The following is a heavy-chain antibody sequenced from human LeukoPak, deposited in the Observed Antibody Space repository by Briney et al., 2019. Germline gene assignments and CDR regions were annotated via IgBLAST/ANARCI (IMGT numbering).Heavy chain of an antibody. CDR3: AELGITMIGGV. V-gene: IGHV3-48*03. CDR2: ISSSGSTI. D-gene: IGHD3-10*02. J-gene: IGHJ6*04. CDR1: GFTFSSYE. Sequence: GGSLRLSCAASGFTFSSYEMNWVRQAPGKGLEWVSYISSSGSTIYYADSVKGRFTISRDNAKNSLYLQMSNLRAEDTAVYYCAELGITMIGGVWGKGTTVTISS.